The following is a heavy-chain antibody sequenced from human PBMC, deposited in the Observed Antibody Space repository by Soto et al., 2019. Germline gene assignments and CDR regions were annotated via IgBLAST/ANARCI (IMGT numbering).Heavy chain of an antibody. D-gene: IGHD1-26*01. V-gene: IGHV3-23*01. CDR1: GFAFSTHA. J-gene: IGHJ6*02. Sequence: GGSLRLSCVASGFAFSTHAMSWVRQAPGKGLEWVSTFSGSGGNIYYAESVKGRLTISRDDSKNTLYLQMDSLSVEDTAVYYCAKDPPWTVGPLAMDVWGQGTTVTVSS. CDR2: FSGSGGNI. CDR3: AKDPPWTVGPLAMDV.